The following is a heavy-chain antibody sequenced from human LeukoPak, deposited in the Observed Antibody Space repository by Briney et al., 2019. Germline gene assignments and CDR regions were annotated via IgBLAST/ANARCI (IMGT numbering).Heavy chain of an antibody. V-gene: IGHV4-34*01. Sequence: PSETLSLTCAVYGGSFSGYYWSWIRQPPGKGLEWIGEINHSGSTNYNPSLKSRATISVDTSKNQFSLKLSSVTAADTAVYYCARGRYDYSSGWYSSGDFFDYWGQGTLVTVSS. CDR2: INHSGST. CDR3: ARGRYDYSSGWYSSGDFFDY. D-gene: IGHD6-19*01. CDR1: GGSFSGYY. J-gene: IGHJ4*02.